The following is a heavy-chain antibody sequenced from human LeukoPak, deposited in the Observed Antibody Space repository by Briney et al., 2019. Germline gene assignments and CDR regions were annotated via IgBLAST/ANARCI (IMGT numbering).Heavy chain of an antibody. CDR3: ARRKLNYIVDY. CDR1: GGSISRSSHY. J-gene: IGHJ4*02. D-gene: IGHD5-24*01. Sequence: PSETLSLTCTVSGGSISRSSHYWGWIRQPPGKGLEWIGGIYYSGSTYYNPSLKSRVTISIDTSKNQFSLKLSSVTAADTAVYYYARRKLNYIVDYWGQGTLVTVSS. CDR2: IYYSGST. V-gene: IGHV4-39*01.